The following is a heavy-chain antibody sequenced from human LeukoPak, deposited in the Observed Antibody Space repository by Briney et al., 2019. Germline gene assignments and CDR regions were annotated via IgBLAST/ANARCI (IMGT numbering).Heavy chain of an antibody. CDR1: GFTFSNYA. CDR3: AKGAYYDILTGYYNGDAFDI. Sequence: GGSLRLSCAASGFTFSNYAMSWVRQAPGKGLEWVSAISGSGGSTYYADSVKGRFTISRDNSKNTLYLQMNSLRAEDTAVYYCAKGAYYDILTGYYNGDAFDIWGQGTMVTVSS. D-gene: IGHD3-9*01. V-gene: IGHV3-23*01. CDR2: ISGSGGST. J-gene: IGHJ3*02.